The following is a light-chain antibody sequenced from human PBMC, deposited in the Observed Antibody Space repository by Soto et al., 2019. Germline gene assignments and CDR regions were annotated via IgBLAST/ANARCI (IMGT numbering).Light chain of an antibody. CDR3: QQYGSSPA. V-gene: IGKV3-20*01. J-gene: IGKJ4*01. CDR1: QSVSSGY. CDR2: DAS. Sequence: EIVLTQSPGTLSLSPGERATLSCRASQSVSSGYLAWYQHKPGQAPRLLIYDASSRATGIPDRFSGSGSGTDFTLAIGRLEPEDFAVYYCQQYGSSPAFGGGTKVEIK.